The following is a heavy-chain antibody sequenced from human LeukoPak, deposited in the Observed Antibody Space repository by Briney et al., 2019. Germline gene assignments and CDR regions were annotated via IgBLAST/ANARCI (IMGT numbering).Heavy chain of an antibody. Sequence: SLKISCKGSXYXXTSXXIGWVRQXPGKGXEWIGIIYPGDSDTRYSPAFQGQVTISGDKYISTAYLQWSSLKASDTAMYYCARWVYAATYGMDVWGQGTTVTVSS. CDR1: XYXXTSXX. V-gene: IGHV5-51*01. CDR2: IYPGDSDT. J-gene: IGHJ6*02. CDR3: ARWVYAATYGMDV. D-gene: IGHD2-8*01.